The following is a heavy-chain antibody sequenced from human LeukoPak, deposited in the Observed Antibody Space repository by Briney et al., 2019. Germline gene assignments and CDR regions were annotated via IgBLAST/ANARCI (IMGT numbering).Heavy chain of an antibody. CDR1: GFIFSDYS. CDR2: ISRSRTYI. J-gene: IGHJ4*02. CDR3: ARGQGVYASGSYPFDD. V-gene: IGHV3-21*01. D-gene: IGHD3-10*01. Sequence: GGSLRLSCAASGFIFSDYSMNWVRQAPGEGLEGVSSISRSRTYIFYEDSVKSRFTLSRDYAKNSLYLQMNSLRAEDKAVYFCARGQGVYASGSYPFDDWGQGTQVTVSS.